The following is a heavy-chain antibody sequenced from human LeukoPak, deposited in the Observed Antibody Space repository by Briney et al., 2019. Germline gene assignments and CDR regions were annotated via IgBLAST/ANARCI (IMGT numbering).Heavy chain of an antibody. J-gene: IGHJ4*02. CDR2: INHSGST. Sequence: PSETLSLTCAVYGGSFSGYYSSWIRQPPGQGLEWIGEINHSGSTNYNPSLKSRVTISVDTSKNQFSLKLSSVTAADTAVYDCARGGGDYYDSSGYYYVNFDYWGQGTLVTVSS. V-gene: IGHV4-34*01. CDR1: GGSFSGYY. CDR3: ARGGGDYYDSSGYYYVNFDY. D-gene: IGHD3-22*01.